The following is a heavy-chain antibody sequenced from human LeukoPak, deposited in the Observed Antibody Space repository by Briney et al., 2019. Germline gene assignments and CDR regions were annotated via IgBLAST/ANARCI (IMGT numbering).Heavy chain of an antibody. J-gene: IGHJ3*02. CDR2: INPNSGGT. CDR1: GYTFAGYY. D-gene: IGHD3-10*01. CDR3: AREENYGSGSAYDAFDI. Sequence: ASVKLSCKASGYTFAGYYMHWVRQAPGQGLEWMGWINPNSGGTNYAQKFQGRVTMTRDTSTSTVYMELSSLRSEDTTVYYCAREENYGSGSAYDAFDIWGQGTMVTVSS. V-gene: IGHV1-2*02.